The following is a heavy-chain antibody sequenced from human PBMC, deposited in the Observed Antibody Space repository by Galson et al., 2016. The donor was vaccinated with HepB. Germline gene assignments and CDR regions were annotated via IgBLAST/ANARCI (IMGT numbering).Heavy chain of an antibody. Sequence: SGSTNYNPSFKTRVNISVDTSKSQFYLKLNSVTAADTAIYYCARDREITMRAFDIWGQGTMVTVSS. V-gene: IGHV4-4*08. CDR3: ARDREITMRAFDI. D-gene: IGHD3-22*01. J-gene: IGHJ3*02. CDR2: SGST.